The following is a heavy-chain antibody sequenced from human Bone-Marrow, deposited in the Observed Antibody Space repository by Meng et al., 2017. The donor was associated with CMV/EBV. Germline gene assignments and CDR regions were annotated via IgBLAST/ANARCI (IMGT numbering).Heavy chain of an antibody. D-gene: IGHD2-21*01. CDR1: GFTFSTYA. J-gene: IGHJ4*02. CDR3: ARDEGGDNYFDY. Sequence: GGSLRLSCAASGFTFSTYALHWVRQAPGKGLEWVAVISYDGSNKYYADSVKGRFTISRDNSKNTLYLQMNSLRAEDTAVYYCARDEGGDNYFDYWGQGTLVTVSS. V-gene: IGHV3-30*04. CDR2: ISYDGSNK.